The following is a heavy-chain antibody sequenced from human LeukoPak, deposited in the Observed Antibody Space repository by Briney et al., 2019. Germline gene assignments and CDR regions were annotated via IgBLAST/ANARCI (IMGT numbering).Heavy chain of an antibody. CDR3: ARGTVPGTH. Sequence: SETLSLTCTVSGGSISNYFWNWVRQPPGKGLEWIGYIYYSGSTNYNPSLKSRVTISVDTSKNQFSLKLRSVTAADTAVYYCARGTVPGTHWGQGALVTVSS. CDR2: IYYSGST. V-gene: IGHV4-59*08. D-gene: IGHD6-19*01. J-gene: IGHJ4*02. CDR1: GGSISNYF.